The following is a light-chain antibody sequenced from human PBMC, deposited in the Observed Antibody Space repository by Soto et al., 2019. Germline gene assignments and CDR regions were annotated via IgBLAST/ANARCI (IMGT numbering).Light chain of an antibody. J-gene: IGKJ5*01. CDR2: GAT. V-gene: IGKV3-15*01. CDR1: QSISSN. Sequence: EIVMTQSPATLSLSPGERATLSCRASQSISSNLAWYQQKPGQAPRLLIHGATTRATGIPARFSGSGSGTEFTLTISRLEPEDFALYYCQQYGGSPITFGQGTRLEIK. CDR3: QQYGGSPIT.